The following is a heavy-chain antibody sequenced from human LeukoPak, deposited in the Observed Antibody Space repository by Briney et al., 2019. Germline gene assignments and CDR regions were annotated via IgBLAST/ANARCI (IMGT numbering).Heavy chain of an antibody. CDR2: VYYSGST. D-gene: IGHD3-10*01. CDR1: GGSISSYY. V-gene: IGHV4-59*01. J-gene: IGHJ6*03. Sequence: SETLSLTCTVSGGSISSYYWSWIRQPPGKGLEWIGYVYYSGSTNYNPSLKSRVTISVDTSKNQFSLKLSSVTAADTAVYYCARHYPWFFYYMDVWGKGTTVTTSS. CDR3: ARHYPWFFYYMDV.